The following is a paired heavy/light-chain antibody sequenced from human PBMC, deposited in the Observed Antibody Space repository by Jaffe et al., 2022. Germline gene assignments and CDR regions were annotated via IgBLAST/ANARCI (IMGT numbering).Light chain of an antibody. V-gene: IGKV1-33*01. Sequence: DIKLSQSPSSLSASVGDRVTITCQADEDIKYYLNWYQQRPGKAPKVLVYSASNVESGVPSRFSGAGSGTDFTLTISSLQSEDVATYYCQQSDSLPYTFGQGTKLDIK. CDR1: EDIKYY. CDR2: SAS. J-gene: IGKJ2*01. CDR3: QQSDSLPYT.
Heavy chain of an antibody. V-gene: IGHV4-61*02. CDR2: VYTTGST. CDR3: TRDIQRQPRFDFYYYYMDV. D-gene: IGHD5-18*01. J-gene: IGHJ6*03. CDR1: GASISSGVFY. Sequence: QVQLQESGPGLVKPSQTLSLTCSVSGASISSGVFYWSWIRQSAGKGLEWIGRVYTTGSTHYNPSLKSRVTIWLDTSKNQVSLNLTSVTATDTAVYYCTRDIQRQPRFDFYYYYMDVWGRGTTVAVS.